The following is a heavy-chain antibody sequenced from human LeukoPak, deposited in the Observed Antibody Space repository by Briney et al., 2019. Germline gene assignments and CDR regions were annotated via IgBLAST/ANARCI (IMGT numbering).Heavy chain of an antibody. CDR1: GYSFTSYW. D-gene: IGHD2-2*02. V-gene: IGHV5-51*01. J-gene: IGHJ6*03. CDR2: IYPSDSDT. CDR3: ARRVADIVVVPAAIDPNYYYYYYMDV. Sequence: GESLKISCKGSGYSFTSYWIGWVRQMPGKGLEWMGIIYPSDSDTRYSPSFQGQVTISADRSISTAYLQWSSLKASDTAVYYCARRVADIVVVPAAIDPNYYYYYYMDVWGKGTTVTVSS.